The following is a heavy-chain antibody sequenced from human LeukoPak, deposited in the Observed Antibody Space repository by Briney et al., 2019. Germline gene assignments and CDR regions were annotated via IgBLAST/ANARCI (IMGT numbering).Heavy chain of an antibody. J-gene: IGHJ4*02. CDR3: AVIGTYSPGSYSDY. V-gene: IGHV3-66*01. CDR2: VFSGGST. D-gene: IGHD3-10*01. Sequence: GGSLRLSCAASGFAVSSNYMSGVRRAPGKGLECGLVVFSGGSTYYANSVKGRFTISREKSKHTLYHQINRPRAADTAVYYCAVIGTYSPGSYSDYWGQGTLVTVSS. CDR1: GFAVSSNY.